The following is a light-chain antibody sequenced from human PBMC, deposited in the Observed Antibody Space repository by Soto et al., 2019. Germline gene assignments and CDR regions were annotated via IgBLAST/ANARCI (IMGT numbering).Light chain of an antibody. Sequence: EIVLTQSPGTLSLSPGERATLSCRASESVNSNSLAWFQQKPGQAPRLLIYGASSRATGIADRFSGSGSGTDFTLTITRLEPEDFAIYYCQQYGTSPRTFGEGTKVDIK. CDR3: QQYGTSPRT. V-gene: IGKV3-20*01. CDR2: GAS. J-gene: IGKJ1*01. CDR1: ESVNSNS.